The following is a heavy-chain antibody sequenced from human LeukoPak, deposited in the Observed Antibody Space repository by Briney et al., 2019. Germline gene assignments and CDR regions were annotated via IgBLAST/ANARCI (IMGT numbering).Heavy chain of an antibody. CDR3: ARDQGGDSSGTFDY. V-gene: IGHV1-2*02. CDR1: GYTFTGNY. Sequence: ASVKVSCTASGYTFTGNYMHWVRQALGQGPEWMRWINPNSGGTNYAQKFQGRVTMTRDTSISTAYMELSRLRSDDTAVYYCARDQGGDSSGTFDYWGQGTLVTVSS. D-gene: IGHD6-25*01. CDR2: INPNSGGT. J-gene: IGHJ4*02.